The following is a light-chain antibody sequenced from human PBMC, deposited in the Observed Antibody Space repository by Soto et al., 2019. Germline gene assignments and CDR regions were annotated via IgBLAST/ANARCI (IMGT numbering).Light chain of an antibody. V-gene: IGKV1-5*01. CDR1: QSISSW. CDR2: DAS. J-gene: IGKJ2*01. Sequence: DIQMTQSPSTLSASVGDRVTITCRASQSISSWLAWYQQKPGKAPKLLIYDASSLESGVPTRFSGSGSGTEFTLTISSLQPDDFATYDCQQYNSYSSLNTFGQGTKLEIK. CDR3: QQYNSYSSLNT.